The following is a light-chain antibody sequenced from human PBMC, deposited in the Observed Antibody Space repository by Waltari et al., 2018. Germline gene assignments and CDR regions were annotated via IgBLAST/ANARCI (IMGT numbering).Light chain of an antibody. Sequence: QSVLTQPPSVSAAPGQRVTISCPGGSSNIGTNYVSWYRQFPGTAPKLLIYENTERPSGIPGRCSGSKSGTSATLDITGLQAGDEADYYCGTWDSSLSGAVFGGGTHLTVL. CDR3: GTWDSSLSGAV. CDR2: ENT. V-gene: IGLV1-51*02. CDR1: SSNIGTNY. J-gene: IGLJ7*01.